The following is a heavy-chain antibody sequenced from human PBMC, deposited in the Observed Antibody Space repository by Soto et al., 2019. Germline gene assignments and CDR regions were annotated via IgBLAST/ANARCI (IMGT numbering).Heavy chain of an antibody. Sequence: SETLSLTCTVSGGSISSSSYYWGWIRQPPGKGLEWIGSIYYSGSTYYNPSLKSRVTISVDTSKNQFSLKLSSVTAADTAVYYCASAELVLMVYAIYVFWGQGTLVTVSS. CDR2: IYYSGST. J-gene: IGHJ4*02. CDR1: GGSISSSSYY. D-gene: IGHD2-8*01. V-gene: IGHV4-39*01. CDR3: ASAELVLMVYAIYVF.